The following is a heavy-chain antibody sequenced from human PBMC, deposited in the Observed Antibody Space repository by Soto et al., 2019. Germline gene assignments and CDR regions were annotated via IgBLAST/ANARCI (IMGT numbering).Heavy chain of an antibody. Sequence: NPSETLSLTCTVSGGSISSSSYYWGWIRQPPGKGLEWIGSIYYSGSTYYNPSLKSRVTISVDTSKNQFSLKLSSVTAADTAVYYCARHGGTGTTVGFDPWGQGTLVTVS. J-gene: IGHJ5*02. CDR1: GGSISSSSYY. CDR2: IYYSGST. D-gene: IGHD1-7*01. V-gene: IGHV4-39*01. CDR3: ARHGGTGTTVGFDP.